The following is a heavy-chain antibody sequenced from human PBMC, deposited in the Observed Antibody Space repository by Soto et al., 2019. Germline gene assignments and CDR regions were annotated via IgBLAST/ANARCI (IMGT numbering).Heavy chain of an antibody. CDR3: ARGSTLRGYRYGWRS. V-gene: IGHV4-31*03. Sequence: QVQLQESGPGLVKPSQTLSLTCTVSGGSISSGGYYWSWIRQHPGKGLEWIGYIYYSGSTYYNPSLKSRVNISVDTSKNQFSPKLSSVAAADTAVYYCARGSTLRGYRYGWRSWSQGTLVTVSS. CDR2: IYYSGST. D-gene: IGHD5-18*01. J-gene: IGHJ5*02. CDR1: GGSISSGGYY.